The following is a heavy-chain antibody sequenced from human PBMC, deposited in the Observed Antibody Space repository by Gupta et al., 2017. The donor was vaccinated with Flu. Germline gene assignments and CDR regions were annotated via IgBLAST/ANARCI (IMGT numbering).Heavy chain of an antibody. V-gene: IGHV3-23*01. CDR1: GFPFSSNA. CDR2: ISSSGTST. CDR3: AKGASTIFGVVILDY. J-gene: IGHJ4*02. D-gene: IGHD3-3*01. Sequence: EVQLLESGGGLVQPGGSLRLSCAASGFPFSSNAMSWVRQAPGEGLEWVSSISSSGTSTYYTDSVKGRFTISRDNSKNTLYLQMNSLRAEDTAVYYCAKGASTIFGVVILDYWGQGTLVTVSS.